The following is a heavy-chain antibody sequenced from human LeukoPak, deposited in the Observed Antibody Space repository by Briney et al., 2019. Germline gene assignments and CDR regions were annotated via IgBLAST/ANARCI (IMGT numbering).Heavy chain of an antibody. CDR1: GFTFSSYA. CDR3: AKDMITFGGVIATFDY. Sequence: GGSLRLSCAVSGFTFSSYAMSWVRQAPGKGLEWVSAISGSGGSTYYADSVKGRFTISRDNSKNTLYLQMNSLRAEDTAVYYCAKDMITFGGVIATFDYWGQGTLVTVSS. V-gene: IGHV3-23*01. D-gene: IGHD3-16*02. J-gene: IGHJ4*02. CDR2: ISGSGGST.